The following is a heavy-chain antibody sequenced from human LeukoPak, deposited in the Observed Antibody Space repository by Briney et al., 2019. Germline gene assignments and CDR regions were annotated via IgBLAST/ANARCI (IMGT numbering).Heavy chain of an antibody. D-gene: IGHD3-16*01. Sequence: SQTLSLTCAISGDSVSSNSAAWNWIRQSPSRGLEWLGRTYYRSKLYNDYAVSVKSRVTINPDTSKNQFSLQLNSVTPEDTAVYYCARSLEGGYYYYYYMDVWGKGTTVTVSS. CDR2: TYYRSKLYN. CDR3: ARSLEGGYYYYYYMDV. CDR1: GDSVSSNSAA. V-gene: IGHV6-1*01. J-gene: IGHJ6*03.